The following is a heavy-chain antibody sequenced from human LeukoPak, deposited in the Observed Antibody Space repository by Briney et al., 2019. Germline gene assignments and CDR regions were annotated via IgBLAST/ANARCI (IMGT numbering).Heavy chain of an antibody. CDR1: GYTFTSYD. D-gene: IGHD3-3*01. V-gene: IGHV1-8*03. CDR3: ARGGAEAYYDFWSGYQYNWFDP. Sequence: ASVKVSCKASGYTFTSYDINWVRQATGQGLEWMGWMNPNSGNTGYAQKFQGRVTITRNTSISTAYMELSSLRSEDTAVYYCARGGAEAYYDFWSGYQYNWFDPWGQGTLVTVSS. J-gene: IGHJ5*02. CDR2: MNPNSGNT.